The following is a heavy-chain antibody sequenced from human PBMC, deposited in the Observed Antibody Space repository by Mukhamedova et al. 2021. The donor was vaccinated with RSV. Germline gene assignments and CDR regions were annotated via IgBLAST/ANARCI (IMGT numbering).Heavy chain of an antibody. J-gene: IGHJ2*01. CDR3: ARGWYFDL. Sequence: KSRVTISVDTSKNQFSLKLSSVTAADTAVYYCARGWYFDLWGRGTLVTVSS. V-gene: IGHV4-34*01.